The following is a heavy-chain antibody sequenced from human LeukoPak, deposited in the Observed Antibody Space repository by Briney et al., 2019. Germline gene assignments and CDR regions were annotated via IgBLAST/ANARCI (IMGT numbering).Heavy chain of an antibody. V-gene: IGHV1-46*01. CDR3: ARDLPSIAAAPNWFDP. J-gene: IGHJ5*02. CDR2: INPSGGST. CDR1: GYTFTSYY. D-gene: IGHD6-13*01. Sequence: GASVKVSCKASGYTFTSYYMHWVRQAPGQGLEWMGIINPSGGSTSYAQKFQGRVTMTRDMSTSTVYMELSSLRSEDTAVYYCARDLPSIAAAPNWFDPWGQGTLVTVSS.